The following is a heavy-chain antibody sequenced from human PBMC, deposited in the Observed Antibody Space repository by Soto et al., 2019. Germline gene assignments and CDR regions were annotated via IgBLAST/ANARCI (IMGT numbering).Heavy chain of an antibody. CDR1: GGTFSSYA. CDR2: IIPIFGTA. D-gene: IGHD3-22*01. CDR3: ARGPHYYDSSGYYRTYYFDY. J-gene: IGHJ4*02. V-gene: IGHV1-69*13. Sequence: SVKVSCKASGGTFSSYAISWVRQAPGQGLEWRGGIIPIFGTANDAQKFQGRVTITADESTSTAYMELSSLRSEDTAVYYCARGPHYYDSSGYYRTYYFDYWGQGTLVTVSS.